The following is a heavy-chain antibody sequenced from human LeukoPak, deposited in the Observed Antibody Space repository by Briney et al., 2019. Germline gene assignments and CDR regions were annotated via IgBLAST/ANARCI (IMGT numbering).Heavy chain of an antibody. D-gene: IGHD7-27*01. CDR3: ARAQTGGDAFDI. CDR2: MNPNSGNT. J-gene: IGHJ3*02. Sequence: ASVKVSCKASGYTFTSYDINWVRQATGQGLEWMGWMNPNSGNTGYAQKFQGRVTITRNTSISTAYMELSSLRSEDTAVYYCARAQTGGDAFDIWGQGTMVTVSS. V-gene: IGHV1-8*03. CDR1: GYTFTSYD.